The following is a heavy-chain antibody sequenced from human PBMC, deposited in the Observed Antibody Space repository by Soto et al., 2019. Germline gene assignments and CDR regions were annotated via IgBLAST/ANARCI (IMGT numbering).Heavy chain of an antibody. J-gene: IGHJ6*02. Sequence: SVKVSCKASGFTFTSSAVQWVRQTRGQRLEWIGWIVVGSGNTNYAQKFQERVTITRDMSTSTAYMELSSLRSEDTAVYYCAAGAYSGSYYYYGMDVWGQGTTVTVSS. CDR3: AAGAYSGSYYYYGMDV. CDR2: IVVGSGNT. V-gene: IGHV1-58*01. D-gene: IGHD1-26*01. CDR1: GFTFTSSA.